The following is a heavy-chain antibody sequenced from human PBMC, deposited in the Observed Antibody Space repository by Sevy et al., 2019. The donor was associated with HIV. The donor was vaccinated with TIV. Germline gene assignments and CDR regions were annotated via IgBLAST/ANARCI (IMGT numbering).Heavy chain of an antibody. V-gene: IGHV1-69*06. Sequence: ASVKVSCKASGGTFSSYAISWVRQAPGQGLEWMAGIIPIFGTANYAQKFQGRVTITADKSTSTAYMELSSLRSEDTDVYYCARVKAFSGGLLGWGQGTLVTVSS. CDR1: GGTFSSYA. CDR3: ARVKAFSGGLLG. D-gene: IGHD2-15*01. J-gene: IGHJ4*02. CDR2: IIPIFGTA.